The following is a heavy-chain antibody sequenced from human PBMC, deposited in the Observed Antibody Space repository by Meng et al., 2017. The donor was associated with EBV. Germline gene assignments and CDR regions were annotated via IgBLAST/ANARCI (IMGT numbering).Heavy chain of an antibody. Sequence: NNLKEDGPTLVKPTQTLLLTCTFSGVSLTTSGVGVGWIRQPPGKALEWLAVIYWDDAKRYSPSLKNRLTITKDTSKNQVVLTMTNMDPVDTATYFCAHSKYYSDSGGYWDYFDDWGQGTLVTVSS. J-gene: IGHJ4*02. CDR2: IYWDDAK. V-gene: IGHV2-5*02. D-gene: IGHD3-10*01. CDR3: AHSKYYSDSGGYWDYFDD. CDR1: GVSLTTSGVG.